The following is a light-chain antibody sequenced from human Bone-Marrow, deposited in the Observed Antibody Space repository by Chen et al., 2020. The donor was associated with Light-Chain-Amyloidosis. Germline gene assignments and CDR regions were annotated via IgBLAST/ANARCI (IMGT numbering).Light chain of an antibody. CDR1: SSPFGNRF. CDR2: DNN. J-gene: IGLJ3*02. V-gene: IGLV1-51*01. CDR3: GTCNNRLRV. Sequence: QSVLPQPPSVSAAPAQTVPISCPGSSSPFGNRFVSWYQHLPATAPKLLIYDNNKRPSGIPARFAGSKSGTSATLDITGLQTGDEADYYCGTCNNRLRVFGGGTKLTVL.